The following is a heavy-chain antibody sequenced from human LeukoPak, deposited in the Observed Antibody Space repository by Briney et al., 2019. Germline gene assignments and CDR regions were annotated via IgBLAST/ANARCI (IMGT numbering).Heavy chain of an antibody. V-gene: IGHV3-30-3*01. CDR3: ARGGPPKYCSSTSCYREYFDY. Sequence: PGGSLRLSCAASGFTFSSYAMHWVRQAPGKGLEWVAVISYGGSNKYYADSVKGRFTISRDNSKNTLYLQMNSLRAEDTAVYYCARGGPPKYCSSTSCYREYFDYWGQGTLVTVSS. CDR1: GFTFSSYA. D-gene: IGHD2-2*01. CDR2: ISYGGSNK. J-gene: IGHJ4*02.